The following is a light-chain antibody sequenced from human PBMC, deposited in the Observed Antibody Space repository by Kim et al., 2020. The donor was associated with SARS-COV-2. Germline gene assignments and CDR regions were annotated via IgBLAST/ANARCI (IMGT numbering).Light chain of an antibody. CDR3: AAWDDSLNGSV. V-gene: IGLV1-44*01. CDR1: SSNIGSNV. CDR2: SND. J-gene: IGLJ3*02. Sequence: GKRVTISWSGSSSNIGSNVVNWYQQLPGTAPKLLIYSNDYRTSGVPDRFSGSKSGTSASLAISGLQSEDEADYYCAAWDDSLNGSVFGGGTQLTVL.